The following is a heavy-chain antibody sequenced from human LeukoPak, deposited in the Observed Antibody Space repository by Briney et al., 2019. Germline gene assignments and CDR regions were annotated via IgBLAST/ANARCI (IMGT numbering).Heavy chain of an antibody. CDR2: INPNSGGT. J-gene: IGHJ4*02. CDR1: GYTFTGYY. Sequence: SVKVSCKASGYTFTGYYMHWVRQAPGQGLEWMGWINPNSGGTNYAQKFQGRVTMTRDTSISTAYMELSRLRSDDTAVYYCARGFGVVITTFDYWGQGTLVTVSS. CDR3: ARGFGVVITTFDY. D-gene: IGHD3-3*01. V-gene: IGHV1-2*02.